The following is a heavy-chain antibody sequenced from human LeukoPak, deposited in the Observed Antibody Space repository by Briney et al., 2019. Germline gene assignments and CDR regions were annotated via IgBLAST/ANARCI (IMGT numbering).Heavy chain of an antibody. CDR3: TKARSASSSSCYNY. Sequence: GGSLRLSCAASGFTFSSYAMSWVRQAPGKGLEWVSTISGSGGSTYYADSVKGRFTISRDNSKNTLELQMDSLRAEDTAVYYCTKARSASSSSCYNYWGQGILVTVSS. J-gene: IGHJ4*02. V-gene: IGHV3-23*01. CDR1: GFTFSSYA. D-gene: IGHD2-2*02. CDR2: ISGSGGST.